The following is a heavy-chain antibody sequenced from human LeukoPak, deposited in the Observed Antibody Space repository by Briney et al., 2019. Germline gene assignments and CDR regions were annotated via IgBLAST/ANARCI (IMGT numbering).Heavy chain of an antibody. Sequence: GGSLRLSCAASGFTFSSHWMHWVRQAPGKGLVWVSRINGDGSATSYADSVKGRFTISRDNAKNTLYLQANSLRAEDTAVYYCARGGSNSLLFNWFDPWGQGTLVTVSS. CDR3: ARGGSNSLLFNWFDP. J-gene: IGHJ5*02. D-gene: IGHD6-6*01. CDR1: GFTFSSHW. V-gene: IGHV3-74*01. CDR2: INGDGSAT.